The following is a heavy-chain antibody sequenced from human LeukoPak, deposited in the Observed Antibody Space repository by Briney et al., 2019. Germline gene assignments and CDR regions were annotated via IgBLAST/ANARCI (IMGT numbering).Heavy chain of an antibody. Sequence: SETLSLTCTVSGGSISSYYWSWIRQPPGKGLEWVGYIYFSGSTNYNPSLKSRVTISVDTSKNQFSLKLNSVTAADTAVYYCASGIVGATWIDYWGQGTLVTVSS. V-gene: IGHV4-59*01. CDR1: GGSISSYY. J-gene: IGHJ4*02. D-gene: IGHD1-26*01. CDR2: IYFSGST. CDR3: ASGIVGATWIDY.